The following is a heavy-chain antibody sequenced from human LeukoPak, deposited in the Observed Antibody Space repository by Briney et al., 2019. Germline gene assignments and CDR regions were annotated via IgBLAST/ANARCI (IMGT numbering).Heavy chain of an antibody. CDR2: IYYSGST. V-gene: IGHV4-59*08. CDR3: VRHLSAGRPAFDI. D-gene: IGHD2-15*01. Sequence: SETLSLTCTVSGGSINSYYWSWIRQPPGKGLEWIGYIYYSGSTNYNPSLKSRVTISVDTSNNKFSLKLTSLTAADTAVYYCVRHLSAGRPAFDIWDQGTMVTVSS. CDR1: GGSINSYY. J-gene: IGHJ3*02.